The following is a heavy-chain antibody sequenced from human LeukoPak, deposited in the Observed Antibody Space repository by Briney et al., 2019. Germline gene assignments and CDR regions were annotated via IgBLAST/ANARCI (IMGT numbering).Heavy chain of an antibody. CDR1: GYTFISYY. J-gene: IGHJ3*02. V-gene: IGHV1-46*01. Sequence: ASVKVSCKASGYTFISYYTHWVRQAPGQGLEWMGIINPSGGGTTYAQRFQGRVTMTRDTSTSTVYMELSSLISEDTAVYYCARTPKSTTVTYAAFDIWGQGTMVTVSS. CDR2: INPSGGGT. CDR3: ARTPKSTTVTYAAFDI. D-gene: IGHD4-17*01.